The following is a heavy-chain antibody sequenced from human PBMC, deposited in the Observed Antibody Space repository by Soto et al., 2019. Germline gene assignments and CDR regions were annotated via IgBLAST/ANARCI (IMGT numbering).Heavy chain of an antibody. J-gene: IGHJ4*02. Sequence: SVKVSCKASGGTFSSYAISWVRQAPGQGLEWMGGIIPIFGTANYAQKFQGRVTITADESTSTAYMELSSLRSEDTAVYYCASLGGSYRYFDYWGQGTLVTVSS. CDR3: ASLGGSYRYFDY. CDR1: GGTFSSYA. CDR2: IIPIFGTA. V-gene: IGHV1-69*13. D-gene: IGHD1-26*01.